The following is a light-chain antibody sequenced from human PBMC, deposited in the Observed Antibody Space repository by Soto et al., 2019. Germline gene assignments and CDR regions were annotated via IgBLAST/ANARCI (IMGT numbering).Light chain of an antibody. V-gene: IGKV3-20*01. CDR2: AAS. CDR1: QSVSSGY. Sequence: EIVLTQSPGTLSLSPGERVTLSCRASQSVSSGYLAWYQQKLGQAPRLLIYAASSRATGIPDRFSGSGSGTDFTLTISRLEPEDFALYYCQQYGSSLWTFGQGTKVEIK. CDR3: QQYGSSLWT. J-gene: IGKJ1*01.